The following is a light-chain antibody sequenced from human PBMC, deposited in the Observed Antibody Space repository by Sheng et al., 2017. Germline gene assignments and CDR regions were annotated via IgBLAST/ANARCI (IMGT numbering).Light chain of an antibody. J-gene: IGKJ1*01. CDR1: QSVLYSSNNNNY. V-gene: IGKV4-1*01. CDR3: QQYLSGPWT. Sequence: DIVMTQSPDSLAVSLGERATINCKSSQSVLYSSNNNNYLAWYQQKPGQPPKLLIYWASTRESGVPDRFSGSGSGTDFTLTISSLQAEDVAVYYCQQYLSGPWTFGQGTTVEIK. CDR2: WAS.